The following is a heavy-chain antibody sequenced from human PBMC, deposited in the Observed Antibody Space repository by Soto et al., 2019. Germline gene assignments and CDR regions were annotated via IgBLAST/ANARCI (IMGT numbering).Heavy chain of an antibody. D-gene: IGHD3-10*01. J-gene: IGHJ5*02. Sequence: EVQLVESGGGLVQPGESLRLSCAASGFTLSSYWMSWVRQAPGKGLEWVANIKQDGSEIFYVDSVKGRFTISRDNAKNPLYLQLNSLRAEDTAVYYCARSTMVRGVITNAWGQGTLVTVSS. CDR2: IKQDGSEI. V-gene: IGHV3-7*01. CDR3: ARSTMVRGVITNA. CDR1: GFTLSSYW.